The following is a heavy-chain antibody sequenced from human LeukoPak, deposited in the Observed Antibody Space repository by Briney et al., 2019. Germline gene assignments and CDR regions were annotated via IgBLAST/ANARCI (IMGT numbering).Heavy chain of an antibody. CDR3: ARGEWELPTGYYFDY. Sequence: SETLSLTCAVSGGSISSYYWSWIRQPPGKGLEWIGYIYYSGSTNYNPSLKSRVTVSVDTSKNQFSLKLSSVTAADTAVYYCARGEWELPTGYYFDYWGQGTLVTVSS. CDR1: GGSISSYY. V-gene: IGHV4-59*01. D-gene: IGHD1-26*01. J-gene: IGHJ4*02. CDR2: IYYSGST.